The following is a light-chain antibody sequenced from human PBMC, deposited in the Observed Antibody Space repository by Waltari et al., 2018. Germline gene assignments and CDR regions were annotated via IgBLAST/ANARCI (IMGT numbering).Light chain of an antibody. J-gene: IGKJ4*01. V-gene: IGKV1-5*03. CDR1: QSISSW. Sequence: DIQMTQSPSTLSASVGDRVTITCRASQSISSWLAWYQQKPGKAPKLLIYKASSLESGVPSRFSGSGSGTEFTLTISSLQPDDFATFYCQQYNSYPLTFGGGTRVEIK. CDR2: KAS. CDR3: QQYNSYPLT.